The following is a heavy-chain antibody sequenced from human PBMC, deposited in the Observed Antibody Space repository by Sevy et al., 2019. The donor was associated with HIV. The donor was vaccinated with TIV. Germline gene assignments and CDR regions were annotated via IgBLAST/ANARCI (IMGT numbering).Heavy chain of an antibody. D-gene: IGHD4-17*01. V-gene: IGHV1-18*04. CDR2: ISAYNGHT. Sequence: ASVKVSCKGSGYSFTSFGIYWVRQAPGQGLEWMGWISAYNGHTNYAQKLQGRVTMTTHTSTSTAYMELRRLRHDDTAVYYCAGGRGHSDYGGNSRDFDNWGQGTLVTVSS. CDR1: GYSFTSFG. CDR3: AGGRGHSDYGGNSRDFDN. J-gene: IGHJ4*02.